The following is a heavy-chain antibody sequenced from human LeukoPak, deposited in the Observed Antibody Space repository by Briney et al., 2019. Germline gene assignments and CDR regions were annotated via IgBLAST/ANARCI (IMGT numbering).Heavy chain of an antibody. J-gene: IGHJ6*02. CDR2: IYPGDSNT. Sequence: GESLKISCKGSGYSFTSYWIGWVRQMPGKGLEWMGIIYPGDSNTGYSPSFQGQVTISADKSISTAYLQWSSLKASDTAMYYCARRDGYCSSISCYADYYYGMDVWGQGTTVTVSS. D-gene: IGHD2-2*01. CDR1: GYSFTSYW. CDR3: ARRDGYCSSISCYADYYYGMDV. V-gene: IGHV5-51*01.